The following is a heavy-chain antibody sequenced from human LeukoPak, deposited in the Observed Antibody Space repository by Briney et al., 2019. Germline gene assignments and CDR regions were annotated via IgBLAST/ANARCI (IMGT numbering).Heavy chain of an antibody. V-gene: IGHV3-53*01. D-gene: IGHD1-1*01. J-gene: IGHJ4*02. CDR2: IFSGVGT. CDR3: ARGDRGTGQHFDY. Sequence: PGGSLRLSCSASGFAVSNNYMTWVRQAPGKGLEWVSIIFSGVGTYYADSVRGRFTISRDNSQNTLYLQMNSLEAEDAAVYYCARGDRGTGQHFDYWGQGTLVIVS. CDR1: GFAVSNNY.